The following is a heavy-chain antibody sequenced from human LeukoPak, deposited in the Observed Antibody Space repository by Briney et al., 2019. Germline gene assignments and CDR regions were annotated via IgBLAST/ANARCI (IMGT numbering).Heavy chain of an antibody. V-gene: IGHV3-11*04. J-gene: IGHJ4*02. CDR3: ARVAGYCSSTKCCKDY. CDR1: GFTFSDYY. D-gene: IGHD2-2*01. CDR2: ISSSSSSI. Sequence: GGSLRLSCAASGFTFSDYYMSWIRQAPGKGLEWVSSISSSSSSIYYADSVKGRFTISRDNAKNSLYLQMNSLRADDTAVYYCARVAGYCSSTKCCKDYWGQGTLVTVSS.